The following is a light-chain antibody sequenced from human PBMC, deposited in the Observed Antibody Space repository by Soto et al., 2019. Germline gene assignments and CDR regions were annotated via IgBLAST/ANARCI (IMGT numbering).Light chain of an antibody. Sequence: EIVMTQSPATLSVSPGERATLSCRASQSVSTNLAWYQQKPGQAPRLLIYNALTRATGIPARFSGSGSGTEFTLTISSLQPDDFATYYCQHYNSCSEAFGQGTKVDI. CDR3: QHYNSCSEA. V-gene: IGKV3-15*01. CDR1: QSVSTN. J-gene: IGKJ1*01. CDR2: NAL.